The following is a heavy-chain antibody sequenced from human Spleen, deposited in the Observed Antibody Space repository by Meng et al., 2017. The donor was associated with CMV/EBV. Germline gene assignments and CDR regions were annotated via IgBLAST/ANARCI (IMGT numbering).Heavy chain of an antibody. CDR2: ISSSSSYI. CDR3: ARDKILPSPNGMDV. D-gene: IGHD2-2*01. V-gene: IGHV3-21*01. Sequence: GESLKISCAASGFTFSSYSMNWVRQAPGKGLEWVSSISSSSSYIYYADSVKGRFTISRDNAKNSLYLQMNSLRAEDTAVYYCARDKILPSPNGMDVWGQGPTVTVSS. CDR1: GFTFSSYS. J-gene: IGHJ6*02.